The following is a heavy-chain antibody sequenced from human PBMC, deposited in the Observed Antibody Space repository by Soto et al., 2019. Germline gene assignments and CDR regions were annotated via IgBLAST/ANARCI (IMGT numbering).Heavy chain of an antibody. Sequence: GASVKVSCKASGYIFTNYAMHWVRQAPGQRLEWMGWINAANGNTKYSQKFQGRVTITTDTSASTAYMELSSLRAEDTAVYYCARDYYKYYDSSGYYRSTAYRGQRALVTVSS. J-gene: IGHJ4*02. CDR3: ARDYYKYYDSSGYYRSTAY. CDR1: GYIFTNYA. D-gene: IGHD3-22*01. CDR2: INAANGNT. V-gene: IGHV1-3*01.